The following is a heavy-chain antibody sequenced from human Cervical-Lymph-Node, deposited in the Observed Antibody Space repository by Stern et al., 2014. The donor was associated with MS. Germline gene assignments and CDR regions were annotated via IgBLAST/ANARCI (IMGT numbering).Heavy chain of an antibody. CDR3: ARDPRPDFWSGYYYYFDY. D-gene: IGHD3-3*01. V-gene: IGHV1-18*04. J-gene: IGHJ4*02. CDR1: GYTFTSYG. Sequence: QVQLVQSGAEVKKPGASVKVSCKASGYTFTSYGISWVRQAPGQGLEWMGWISAYNGNTNYAQKLQGRVTMTTDTSTSTAYMELRSLRSDDTAVYYCARDPRPDFWSGYYYYFDYWGQGTLVTVSS. CDR2: ISAYNGNT.